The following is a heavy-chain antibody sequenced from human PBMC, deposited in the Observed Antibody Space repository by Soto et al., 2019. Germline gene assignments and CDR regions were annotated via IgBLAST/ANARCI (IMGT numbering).Heavy chain of an antibody. J-gene: IGHJ6*02. CDR3: XXXXXXXXXXXRMDV. Sequence: QVQLVQSGAEVKKPGASLKVSCKTSGYTFTTYTIHWVRQAPGQRLEWMGWIDAGSGNTKYSQKFQGGVTISRDTXXXXXXXXXXXXXXXXXXXXXXXXXXXXXXXXXRMDVWGQGTTVTVSS. CDR1: GYTFTTYT. V-gene: IGHV1-3*01. CDR2: IDAGSGNT.